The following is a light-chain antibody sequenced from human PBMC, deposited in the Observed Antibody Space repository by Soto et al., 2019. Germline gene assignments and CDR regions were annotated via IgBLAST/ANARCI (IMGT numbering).Light chain of an antibody. CDR2: EVS. CDR1: GSDVGGYNY. V-gene: IGLV2-14*01. CDR3: CSYASSISYV. J-gene: IGLJ1*01. Sequence: QSVLTQPASVSGSPGQSVTISCTGTGSDVGGYNYVSWYQQHPGKAPKLVIYEVSNRPSGVSHRFSGSKSGNTASLTISGLQAEDEADYYCCSYASSISYVFGTGTKVTVL.